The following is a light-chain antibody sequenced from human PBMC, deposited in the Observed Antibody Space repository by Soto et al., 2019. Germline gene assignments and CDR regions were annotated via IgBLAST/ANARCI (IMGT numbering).Light chain of an antibody. CDR1: QSVSSN. V-gene: IGKV3-15*01. Sequence: EIVMTQSPATLSVSPGERATLSCRASQSVSSNLAWYHQKPGQAPRLIIYDASTRATGIPARLSGSGSGTEFTLTISSLQSEDFAVYYCQQYNDGLTVGGGTKVEIK. J-gene: IGKJ4*01. CDR2: DAS. CDR3: QQYNDGLT.